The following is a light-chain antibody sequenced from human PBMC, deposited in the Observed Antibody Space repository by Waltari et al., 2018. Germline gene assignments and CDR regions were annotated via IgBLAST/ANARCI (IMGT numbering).Light chain of an antibody. CDR3: QKYGTLPAT. Sequence: VLTQSPGTLSVSPGERVTLSCRASQSVSRTLAWYQQKPGQAPRLLIYDASTRATGIPDRFSGSGSGSDFSLTISRLEPEDFAVYYCQKYGTLPATFGQGTKVEIK. CDR1: QSVSRT. CDR2: DAS. J-gene: IGKJ1*01. V-gene: IGKV3-20*01.